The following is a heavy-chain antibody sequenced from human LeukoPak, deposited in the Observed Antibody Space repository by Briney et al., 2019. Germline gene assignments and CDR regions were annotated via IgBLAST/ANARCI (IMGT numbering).Heavy chain of an antibody. V-gene: IGHV4-39*01. D-gene: IGHD6-25*01. CDR1: GGSISSYY. Sequence: SSETLSLTCTVSGGSISSYYWGWIRQPPGKGLEWIGSIYYSGTAYYNPSLESRVTISVDRSMHQFSLSLSSVTVADTAVYYCARRSSRAADFDYWGQGTLVTVSS. J-gene: IGHJ4*02. CDR3: ARRSSRAADFDY. CDR2: IYYSGTA.